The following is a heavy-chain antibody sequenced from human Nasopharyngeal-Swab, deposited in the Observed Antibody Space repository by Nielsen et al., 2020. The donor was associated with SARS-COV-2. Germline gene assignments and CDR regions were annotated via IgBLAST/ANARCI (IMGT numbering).Heavy chain of an antibody. Sequence: SETLSLTCNVSGGSISSYYWSWIRQPPGKGLEWIGYIYYSGSTNYNPSLKSRVTISVDTSKNQFSLKLSSVTAADTAVYYCARSVPAAMNYYYYYMDVWGKGTTVTVSS. CDR2: IYYSGST. V-gene: IGHV4-59*08. J-gene: IGHJ6*03. CDR1: GGSISSYY. D-gene: IGHD2-2*01. CDR3: ARSVPAAMNYYYYYMDV.